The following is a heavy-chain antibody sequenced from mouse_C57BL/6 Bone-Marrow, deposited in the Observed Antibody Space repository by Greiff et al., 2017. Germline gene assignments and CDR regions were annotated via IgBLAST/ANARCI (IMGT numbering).Heavy chain of an antibody. Sequence: EVKVIESGGGLVQPKGSLKLSCAASGFSFNTYAMNWVRQAPGKGLEWVARIRSKSNNYATYYADSVKDRFTISRDDSESMLYLQMNNLKTEDTAMYYCVRHDYSNYEGYYAMDYWGQGTSVTVSS. CDR2: IRSKSNNYAT. J-gene: IGHJ4*01. CDR1: GFSFNTYA. CDR3: VRHDYSNYEGYYAMDY. V-gene: IGHV10-1*01. D-gene: IGHD2-5*01.